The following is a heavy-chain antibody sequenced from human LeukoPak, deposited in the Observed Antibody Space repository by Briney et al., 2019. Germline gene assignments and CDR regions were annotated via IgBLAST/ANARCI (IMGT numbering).Heavy chain of an antibody. CDR3: ARPAMDHGSPDY. CDR2: IYPGDSDT. D-gene: IGHD3-10*01. V-gene: IGHV5-51*01. CDR1: GYTFTSYW. J-gene: IGHJ4*02. Sequence: KVSCKASGYTFTSYWIGWVRQMPGKGLEWMGIIYPGDSDTRYSPSFQGQVTISADKSISTAYLQWSSLKASDTAMYYCARPAMDHGSPDYWGQGTLVTVSS.